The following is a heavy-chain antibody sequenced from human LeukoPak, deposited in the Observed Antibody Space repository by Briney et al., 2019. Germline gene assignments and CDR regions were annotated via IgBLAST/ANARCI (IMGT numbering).Heavy chain of an antibody. D-gene: IGHD6-13*01. CDR3: ARGDGEVAGGTENWFDP. CDR1: GYTFTTYY. V-gene: IGHV1-46*01. Sequence: GASVKVSCKASGYTFTTYYMHWVRQAPGQGLEWMGTINPRGGSTTYAQKFQSRVSMTRDMSTSTVYMDLSSLRSEDTAIYYCARGDGEVAGGTENWFDPWGQGTLVIVSS. CDR2: INPRGGST. J-gene: IGHJ5*02.